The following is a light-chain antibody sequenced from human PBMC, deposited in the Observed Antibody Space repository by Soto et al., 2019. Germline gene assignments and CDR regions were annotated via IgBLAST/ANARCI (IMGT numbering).Light chain of an antibody. CDR3: SSYTSSSTVV. J-gene: IGLJ2*01. V-gene: IGLV2-14*01. Sequence: QSALTQPASVSGSPGQSITISCTGTSSDVGGYNYVSWYQQHPGKAPKLMIYEVSNRPSGVSNRFSGSKSANTASLTISGLQAEDEPDYYCSSYTSSSTVVFGGGTKLTVL. CDR2: EVS. CDR1: SSDVGGYNY.